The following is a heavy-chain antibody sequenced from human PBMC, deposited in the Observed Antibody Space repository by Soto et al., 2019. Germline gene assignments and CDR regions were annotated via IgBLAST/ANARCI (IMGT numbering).Heavy chain of an antibody. Sequence: HPGGTLRLSCAAYGVTFSSYGRHWVRQAPGKGLEWVGVISYDGSNKYYADSVKGGFTIARDNSKNTLYLQMNSMRAEDTAVYYALLSCISAAPPPLFDSWGQGSLVTVSS. CDR1: GVTFSSYG. J-gene: IGHJ5*01. V-gene: IGHV3-30*03. D-gene: IGHD6-6*01. CDR2: ISYDGSNK. CDR3: LLSCISAAPPPLFDS.